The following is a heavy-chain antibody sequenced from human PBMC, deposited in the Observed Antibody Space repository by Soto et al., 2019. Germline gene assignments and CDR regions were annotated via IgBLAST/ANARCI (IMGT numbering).Heavy chain of an antibody. V-gene: IGHV4-39*01. CDR3: ARLTYASGSYYNFDN. D-gene: IGHD3-10*01. Sequence: SETLSLTCTVSGGSISSISYYWGWIRQTPGKGLQWIGNIYYSGSAYYDPSLKSRVTISVDTSKNQFSLNLSSVTAADTATYYCARLTYASGSYYNFDNSGLGTLVTVSS. CDR2: IYYSGSA. J-gene: IGHJ4*02. CDR1: GGSISSISYY.